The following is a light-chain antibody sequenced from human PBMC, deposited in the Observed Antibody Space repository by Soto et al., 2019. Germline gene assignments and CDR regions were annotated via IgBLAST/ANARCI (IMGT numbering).Light chain of an antibody. CDR1: QTVTRSY. CDR3: QQYGSSPRT. J-gene: IGKJ1*01. Sequence: EIVLTQSPGTMSLSPGERVTLSCRASQTVTRSYLAWYQQKPGQAPRLLIYGASIRATGIPDRFSGSGSGTDLTLTISRLEPEDFAVYYCQQYGSSPRTFGQGTKVAI. V-gene: IGKV3-20*01. CDR2: GAS.